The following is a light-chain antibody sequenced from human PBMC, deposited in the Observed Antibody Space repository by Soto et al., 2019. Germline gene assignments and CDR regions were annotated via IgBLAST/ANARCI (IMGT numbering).Light chain of an antibody. V-gene: IGKV1-12*01. Sequence: DIQMTQSPSTLSASIGDRVTLTCRASQSISSWLAWYQQKPGKAPKLLIYGASSLQSGVPARFSGSGSGTDFTLTISNLQPEDFATYYCQQANSFPISFGQGTRLEIK. CDR2: GAS. J-gene: IGKJ5*01. CDR1: QSISSW. CDR3: QQANSFPIS.